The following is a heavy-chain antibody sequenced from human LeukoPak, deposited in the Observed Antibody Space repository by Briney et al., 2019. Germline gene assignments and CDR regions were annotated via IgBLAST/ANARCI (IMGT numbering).Heavy chain of an antibody. J-gene: IGHJ4*02. D-gene: IGHD5-18*01. CDR1: GVSISSYY. CDR3: ARAGGYGGSLAY. V-gene: IGHV4-59*01. Sequence: KPSETLSLTCTVSGVSISSYYWSWIRQPPGKGLEWIGYLYYSGSTNYNPSLKSRVTISVDTSKNQFSLKLSSVTAADTAVYYCARAGGYGGSLAYWGQGALVTVSS. CDR2: LYYSGST.